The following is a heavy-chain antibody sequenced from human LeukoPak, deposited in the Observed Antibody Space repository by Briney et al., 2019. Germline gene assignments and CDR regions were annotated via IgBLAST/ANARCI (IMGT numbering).Heavy chain of an antibody. Sequence: PGGSLRLSCAASGFTFSSYAMHWVRQAPGKGLEWVAVISYDGSNKYYADSVKGRFTISRDNSKNTLYLQMNSLRAEDTAVYYCVRDSDSSGYYSYYYMDVWGKGTTVTVSS. CDR1: GFTFSSYA. CDR3: VRDSDSSGYYSYYYMDV. V-gene: IGHV3-30*01. D-gene: IGHD3-22*01. CDR2: ISYDGSNK. J-gene: IGHJ6*03.